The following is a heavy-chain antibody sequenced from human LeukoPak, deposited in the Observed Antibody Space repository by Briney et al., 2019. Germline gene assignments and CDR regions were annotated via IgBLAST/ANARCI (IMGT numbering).Heavy chain of an antibody. CDR3: AKHTKFGSSWYFDY. CDR1: GFTFSSYA. Sequence: GGSLRLSCAASGFTFSSYAMSWVRQPPGKGLEWVSAMSGGGGSTYYADSVKGRFTISRDNSKNTLYLQVNSLRVGDTAVYYCAKHTKFGSSWYFDYWGQGTLVTVSS. J-gene: IGHJ4*02. D-gene: IGHD6-13*01. V-gene: IGHV3-23*01. CDR2: MSGGGGST.